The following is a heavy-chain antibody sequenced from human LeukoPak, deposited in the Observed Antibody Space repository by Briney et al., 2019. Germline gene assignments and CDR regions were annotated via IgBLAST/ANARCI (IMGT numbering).Heavy chain of an antibody. J-gene: IGHJ4*02. CDR3: ASDPTGTMVRGAAGY. CDR1: GFTFSKYW. CDR2: IKPDGSEE. V-gene: IGHV3-7*01. Sequence: GGSLRLSCAASGFTFSKYWMTWVRQAPGRGLEWVANIKPDGSEEYYVDSVKGRFTISRDNAKSSLYLQMNSLTAEDTAVYYCASDPTGTMVRGAAGYWGQGTLVTVSS. D-gene: IGHD3-10*01.